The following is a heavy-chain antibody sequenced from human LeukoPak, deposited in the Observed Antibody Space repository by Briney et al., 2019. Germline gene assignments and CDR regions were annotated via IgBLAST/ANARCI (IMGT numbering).Heavy chain of an antibody. CDR3: ARGCTTTSCYDY. J-gene: IGHJ4*02. D-gene: IGHD2-2*01. CDR1: GFTFSRYW. Sequence: GGSLRLSCTASGFTFSRYWMSWVRQAPGKGLEWVANRNEDGNRKYYVDSVKGRFTISRDNAKNSPYLHMNSLRAEDTAVYYCARGCTTTSCYDYWGQGTLVTVSS. V-gene: IGHV3-7*01. CDR2: RNEDGNRK.